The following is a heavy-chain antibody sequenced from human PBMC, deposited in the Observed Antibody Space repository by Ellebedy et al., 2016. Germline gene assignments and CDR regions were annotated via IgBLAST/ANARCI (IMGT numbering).Heavy chain of an antibody. V-gene: IGHV5-10-1*01. Sequence: GESLKISCKVSGYSFTDYWITWVRQMPGKGLQWMGRIDPSDSFTTYNPSFEGHVTIPVDRTINTPYLQWSSLKAADTAMYYCARRMIKRGGYCRGGTCYNYWYFDLWGRGTPVTVSS. J-gene: IGHJ2*01. D-gene: IGHD2-15*01. CDR3: ARRMIKRGGYCRGGTCYNYWYFDL. CDR1: GYSFTDYW. CDR2: IDPSDSFT.